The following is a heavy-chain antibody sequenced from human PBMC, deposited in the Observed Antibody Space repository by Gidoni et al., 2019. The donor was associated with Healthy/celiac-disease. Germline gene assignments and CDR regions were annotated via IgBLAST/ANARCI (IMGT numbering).Heavy chain of an antibody. CDR1: GYSFTSYW. J-gene: IGHJ4*02. CDR3: ARLSSDDYYDSSGLDY. V-gene: IGHV5-51*01. D-gene: IGHD3-22*01. Sequence: EVQLVQSGAEVKKPGESLKISCKGSGYSFTSYWIGWVRQMPGKGLEWMGIIYPGDSDTRYSPSFQGQVTISADKSISTAYLQWSSLKASDTAMYYCARLSSDDYYDSSGLDYWGQGTLVTVSS. CDR2: IYPGDSDT.